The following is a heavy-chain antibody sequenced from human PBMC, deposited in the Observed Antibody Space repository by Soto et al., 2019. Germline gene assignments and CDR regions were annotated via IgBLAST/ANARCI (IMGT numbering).Heavy chain of an antibody. CDR1: GYTFTSYG. V-gene: IGHV1-18*01. J-gene: IGHJ6*02. CDR2: IGAYNGNT. CDR3: ARGGFVVVPASPYYYYYGMDV. D-gene: IGHD2-2*01. Sequence: ASVKVSCKASGYTFTSYGISWVRQAPGQGLEWMGWIGAYNGNTNYAQKLQGRVTMTTDTSTSTAYMELRSLRSDDTAVYYCARGGFVVVPASPYYYYYGMDVWGQGTTVTVSS.